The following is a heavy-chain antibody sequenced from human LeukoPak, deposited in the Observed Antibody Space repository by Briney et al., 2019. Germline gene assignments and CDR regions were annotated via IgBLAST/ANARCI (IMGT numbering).Heavy chain of an antibody. CDR3: ARGARVGDAFDI. V-gene: IGHV3-23*01. CDR1: GFTFSSYA. CDR2: ISGSGGST. Sequence: AGGSLRLSCAASGFTFSSYAMSWVRQAPGKGLEWVSAISGSGGSTYYADSVKGRFTISRDNSKNTLYLQMNSLRAEDTAVYYCARGARVGDAFDIWGQGTMVTVSS. D-gene: IGHD6-6*01. J-gene: IGHJ3*02.